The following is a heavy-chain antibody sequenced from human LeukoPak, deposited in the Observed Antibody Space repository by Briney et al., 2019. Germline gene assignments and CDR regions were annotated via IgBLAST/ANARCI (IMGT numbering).Heavy chain of an antibody. CDR2: INHSGST. V-gene: IGHV4-34*01. CDR1: GGSFSGYY. J-gene: IGHJ6*03. CDR3: ARGHRGGSYYPYYMDV. D-gene: IGHD1-26*01. Sequence: SETLSLTCGVYGGSFSGYYWSWIRQPPGKGLEWIGEINHSGSTNYNPSLKSRVTISVDTSKNQFSLKLSSVTAADTAVYYCARGHRGGSYYPYYMDVWGKGTTVTVSS.